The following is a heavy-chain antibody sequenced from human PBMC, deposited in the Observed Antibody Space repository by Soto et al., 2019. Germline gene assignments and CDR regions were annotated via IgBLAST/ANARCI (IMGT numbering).Heavy chain of an antibody. J-gene: IGHJ4*02. D-gene: IGHD2-2*01. V-gene: IGHV1-18*01. CDR3: AREASVLIPAARPSSFDS. CDR2: ISPYSGYT. CDR1: GYSFMKYG. Sequence: GASVKVSCKGFGYSFMKYGINWVRQAPGQGLEWVGWISPYSGYTHSAQKFHGRLTLTTDTAASTAYMELRILRSADTALYYCAREASVLIPAARPSSFDSWGQGTLVTVSS.